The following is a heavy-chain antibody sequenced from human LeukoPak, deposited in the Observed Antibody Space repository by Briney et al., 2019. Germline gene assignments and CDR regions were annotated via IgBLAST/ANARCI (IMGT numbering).Heavy chain of an antibody. CDR1: GGTFSSYA. Sequence: EASVKVSCKASGGTFSSYAISWVRQAPGQGPEWMGRIIPILGIANYAQKFQGRVTITADKSTSTAYMELSSLRSEDTAVYYCARVQSSVRYSGYFQHWGQGTLVTVSS. V-gene: IGHV1-69*04. CDR3: ARVQSSVRYSGYFQH. D-gene: IGHD3-10*01. CDR2: IIPILGIA. J-gene: IGHJ1*01.